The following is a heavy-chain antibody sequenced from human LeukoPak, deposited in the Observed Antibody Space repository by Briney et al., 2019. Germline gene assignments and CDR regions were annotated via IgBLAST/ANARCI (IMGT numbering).Heavy chain of an antibody. V-gene: IGHV3-48*04. CDR3: ATIAVAGIY. CDR2: ISSSSSTI. Sequence: GGSLRLSCAASGFTFSSYSMNWVRQAPGKGLEWASYISSSSSTIYYADSVKGRFTISRDNAKNSLYLQMNSLIAEDTAVYYCATIAVAGIYWGQGTLVTVSS. J-gene: IGHJ4*02. CDR1: GFTFSSYS. D-gene: IGHD6-19*01.